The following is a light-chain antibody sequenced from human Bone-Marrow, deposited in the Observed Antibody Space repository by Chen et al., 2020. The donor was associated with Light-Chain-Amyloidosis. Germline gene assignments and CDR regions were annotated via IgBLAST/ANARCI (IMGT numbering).Light chain of an antibody. CDR3: QVWDANFDGAV. CDR2: ENV. CDR1: NIASKR. Sequence: SYVLTQPPSVSVAPGQTARITCGGNNIASKRFHWSQQRPGQAPVLVIFENVDRPSRIPDRFSGSDSGNTATLTIRRVEAGDEADYYCQVWDANFDGAVFGGGTRLTVL. J-gene: IGLJ3*02. V-gene: IGLV3-21*02.